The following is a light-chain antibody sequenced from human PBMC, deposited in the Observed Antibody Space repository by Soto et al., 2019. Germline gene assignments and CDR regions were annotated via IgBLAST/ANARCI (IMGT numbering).Light chain of an antibody. J-gene: IGKJ1*01. V-gene: IGKV1-39*01. CDR1: QSIGKH. CDR3: QQSYSTPWK. CDR2: ASS. Sequence: DIQMTQSPSSLSASVGYRFTITCRASQSIGKHLNWYQQKPGKAPKFLIYASSSLQSGVPSRFSGSGSGTDFTLTINSLQPEDFATYYCQQSYSTPWKCGQGTKGDI.